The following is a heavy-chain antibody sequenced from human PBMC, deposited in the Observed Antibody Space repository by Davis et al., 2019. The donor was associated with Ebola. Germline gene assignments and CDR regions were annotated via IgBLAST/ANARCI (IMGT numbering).Heavy chain of an antibody. D-gene: IGHD3-3*01. V-gene: IGHV3-7*01. Sequence: GESLKISCAASGFTFSSYWMSWVRQAPGKGLEWVANIKQDGSEKYYVDSVKGRFTISRDNAKNSLYLQMNSLRAEDTAVYYCARVGVADAFDIWGQGTMVTVSS. CDR2: IKQDGSEK. CDR3: ARVGVADAFDI. J-gene: IGHJ3*02. CDR1: GFTFSSYW.